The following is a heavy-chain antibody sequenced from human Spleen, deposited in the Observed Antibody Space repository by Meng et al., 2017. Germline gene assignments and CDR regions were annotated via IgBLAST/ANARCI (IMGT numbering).Heavy chain of an antibody. CDR3: ARDYYYQYGMDV. CDR1: GFTFSSYA. Sequence: GESLKISCAASGFTFSSYAMHWVRQAPGKGLEWVAVISYDGSNKYYADSVKGRFAISRDNAKNSLYLEMNSLRAEDTAVYYCARDYYYQYGMDVWGPGTTVTVSS. CDR2: ISYDGSNK. V-gene: IGHV3-30*09. J-gene: IGHJ6*02.